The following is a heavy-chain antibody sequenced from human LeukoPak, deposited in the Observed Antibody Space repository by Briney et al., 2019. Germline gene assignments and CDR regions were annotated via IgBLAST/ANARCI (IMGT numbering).Heavy chain of an antibody. CDR2: PYSKSKWSP. CDR3: ERARGYFDL. CDR1: ADNGSSNSAA. J-gene: IGHJ2*01. V-gene: IGHV6-1*01. D-gene: IGHD3-10*01. Sequence: SQTLPLICCISADNGSSNSAAGSWIKQSPSRGLEWLGRPYSKSKWSPTYAISVNSRIDINPDTSEHQFSMQLNSVTPEDKGVYSCERARGYFDLWGRGPLAPVSS.